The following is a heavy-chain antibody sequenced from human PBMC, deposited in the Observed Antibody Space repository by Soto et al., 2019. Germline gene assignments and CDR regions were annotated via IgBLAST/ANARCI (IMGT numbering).Heavy chain of an antibody. J-gene: IGHJ4*02. V-gene: IGHV4-59*08. CDR1: GGSISSYY. CDR3: TSSKFDY. Sequence: SETLSLTCTVSGGSISSYYWSWIRQPPGKGLEWIGYIYYSGSTNYNPSLKSRVTMSVDTSKNQFSLKLSSVTAADTAVYFSTSSKFDYWGQGTLVTVSS. CDR2: IYYSGST. D-gene: IGHD6-6*01.